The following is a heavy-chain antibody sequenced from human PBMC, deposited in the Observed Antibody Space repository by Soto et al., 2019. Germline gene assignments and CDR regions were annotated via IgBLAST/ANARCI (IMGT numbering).Heavy chain of an antibody. CDR3: ARERGGYGLFDS. Sequence: QLQLQESGSGLVKPSHTLSLTCTVSGGSISNAAYSWSWIRQPPGKGLEWIGYIYPSGMPFYNPSLRSRVTISIDRSNDQFSLNLKSVTAAVTAVYYCARERGGYGLFDSWGQGTLVTASS. CDR2: IYPSGMP. V-gene: IGHV4-30-2*01. CDR1: GGSISNAAYS. J-gene: IGHJ4*02. D-gene: IGHD5-18*01.